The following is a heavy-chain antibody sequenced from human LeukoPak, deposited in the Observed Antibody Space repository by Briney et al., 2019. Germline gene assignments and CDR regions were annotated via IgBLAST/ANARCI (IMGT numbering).Heavy chain of an antibody. V-gene: IGHV4-34*09. CDR3: ARDDYGSGIDY. CDR2: INHSGST. CDR1: GGSFSGYY. D-gene: IGHD3-10*01. J-gene: IGHJ4*02. Sequence: PSETLSLTCAVYGGSFSGYYWSWIRQPPGKGLEWIGEINHSGSTNYNPSLKSRVTISVDTSKNQFSLKLSSVTAADTAVYYCARDDYGSGIDYWGQGTLVTVSS.